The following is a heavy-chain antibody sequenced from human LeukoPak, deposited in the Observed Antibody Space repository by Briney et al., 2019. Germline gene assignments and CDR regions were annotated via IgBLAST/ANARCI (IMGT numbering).Heavy chain of an antibody. Sequence: GASVKVSCKASGYTFTSYAMNWVRQAPGQGLEWMGWINPNSGGTNYAQKFQGRVTMTRDTSISTAYMELSRLRSDDPAVYYCASDHRGYVDTAMEHWGQGTLVTVSS. D-gene: IGHD5-18*01. CDR3: ASDHRGYVDTAMEH. J-gene: IGHJ1*01. V-gene: IGHV1-2*02. CDR2: INPNSGGT. CDR1: GYTFTSYA.